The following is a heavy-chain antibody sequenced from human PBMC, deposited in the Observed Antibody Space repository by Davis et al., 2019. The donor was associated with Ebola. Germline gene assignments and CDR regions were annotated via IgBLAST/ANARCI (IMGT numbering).Heavy chain of an antibody. CDR2: TYYSSKWFN. D-gene: IGHD3-16*01. V-gene: IGHV6-1*01. CDR1: GDSVSGSSGA. CDR3: VRGWGRSGLDV. Sequence: HSQTLSLTCAISGDSVSGSSGAWNWIRQSPSRGLEWLGRTYYSSKWFNDYADSVNGRITINPDTSKNQFSLQLNSVTPEDTAVYYCVRGWGRSGLDVWGQGTTVIVSS. J-gene: IGHJ6*02.